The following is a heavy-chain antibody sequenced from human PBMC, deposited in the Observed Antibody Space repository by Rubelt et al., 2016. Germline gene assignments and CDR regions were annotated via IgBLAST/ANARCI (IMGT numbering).Heavy chain of an antibody. D-gene: IGHD4-17*01. CDR2: IYYSGST. Sequence: QLQLQESGPGLVKPSETLSLTCTVSGGSISSSSYYWGWIRQPPGKGLEWIGSIYYSGSTYYNPSLKSRVTISVDTSKNQFSLKLSSVTAADTAVYYCARDLGLDGDYTFDYWGQGTLVTVSS. V-gene: IGHV4-39*07. CDR1: GGSISSSSYY. CDR3: ARDLGLDGDYTFDY. J-gene: IGHJ4*02.